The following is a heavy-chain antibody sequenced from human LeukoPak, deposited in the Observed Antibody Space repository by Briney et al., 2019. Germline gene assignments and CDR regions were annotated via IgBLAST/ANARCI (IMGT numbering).Heavy chain of an antibody. Sequence: PSETLSLTCTVSGGSISSDYWSWIRQPPAKGLEWIGYIYYSGSTNYNPSLQSRVTISVDTSKNQFSLKLSSVTAAATAVYYCERGSGYSYGYDAFDIWGQGKMVTVSS. CDR3: ERGSGYSYGYDAFDI. V-gene: IGHV4-59*01. D-gene: IGHD5-18*01. CDR1: GGSISSDY. J-gene: IGHJ3*02. CDR2: IYYSGST.